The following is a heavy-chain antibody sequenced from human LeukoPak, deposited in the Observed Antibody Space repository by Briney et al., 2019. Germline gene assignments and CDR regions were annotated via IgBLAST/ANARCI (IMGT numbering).Heavy chain of an antibody. CDR2: LYWDDDK. CDR1: GFSLSTNGVG. V-gene: IGHV2-5*02. CDR3: AHRFKSYGKNWFDP. D-gene: IGHD3-16*01. Sequence: KESGPTLVKPTQTLTLTCTFSGFSLSTNGVGVGWIRQPPGKALEWLALLYWDDDKRYSPSLKSRLTITKDTSKNQVVLTMTDMDPVDTATYYCAHRFKSYGKNWFDPWGQGTLVTVSS. J-gene: IGHJ5*02.